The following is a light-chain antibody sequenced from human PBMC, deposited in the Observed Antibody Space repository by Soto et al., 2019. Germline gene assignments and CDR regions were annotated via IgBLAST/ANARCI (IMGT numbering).Light chain of an antibody. CDR1: QSVSNN. CDR3: QQYNNWPLT. CDR2: GSS. V-gene: IGKV3-15*01. Sequence: EIVLTQSPATLPVSPGERATLSCRASQSVSNNLAWYQQKPGQAPRLLVYGSSHRASGIPVRFSGSGSGTEFTLTINSLQSEDFAVYYCQQYNNWPLTFVGGTKVEIK. J-gene: IGKJ4*01.